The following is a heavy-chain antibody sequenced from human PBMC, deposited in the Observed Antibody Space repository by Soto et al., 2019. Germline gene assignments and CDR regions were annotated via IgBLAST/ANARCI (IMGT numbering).Heavy chain of an antibody. D-gene: IGHD6-19*01. V-gene: IGHV3-23*01. J-gene: IGHJ4*02. Sequence: EVQLLESGGGLAQPGGSLRLSCAASGFTFSGYTMPWVRQAPGKGLEWVSTISHSGESTYYAESVKGRFTISRDNSKNTLYLQMISLRGEDTAVYFCSRDGWENWGQGTLVTVAS. CDR1: GFTFSGYT. CDR3: SRDGWEN. CDR2: ISHSGEST.